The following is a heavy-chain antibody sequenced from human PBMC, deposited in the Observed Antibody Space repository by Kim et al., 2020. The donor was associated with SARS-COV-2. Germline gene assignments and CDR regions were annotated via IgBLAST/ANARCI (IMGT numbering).Heavy chain of an antibody. CDR3: ARDGDWLVVVAATNDAFDI. D-gene: IGHD2-15*01. J-gene: IGHJ3*02. Sequence: GGSLRLSCAASGFTFSSYSMNWVRQAPGKGLEWVSYISSSSSTIYYADSVKGRFTISRDNAKNSLYLQMNSLRAEDTAVYYCARDGDWLVVVAATNDAFDIWGQGTMVTVSS. CDR1: GFTFSSYS. V-gene: IGHV3-48*04. CDR2: ISSSSSTI.